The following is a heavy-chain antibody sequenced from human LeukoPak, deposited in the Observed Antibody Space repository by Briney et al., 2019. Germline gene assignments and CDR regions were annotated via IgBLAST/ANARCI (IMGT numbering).Heavy chain of an antibody. Sequence: ASVTVSCKASGYTFTGYYMHWVRQAPGQGLEWMGWINPNSGGTNYAQEFQGRVTMTRDTSISTAYMELSRLRSDDTALYYCARVDDVLTGSACNIWGQGTMVTVSS. D-gene: IGHD3-9*01. CDR2: INPNSGGT. CDR3: ARVDDVLTGSACNI. J-gene: IGHJ3*02. V-gene: IGHV1-2*02. CDR1: GYTFTGYY.